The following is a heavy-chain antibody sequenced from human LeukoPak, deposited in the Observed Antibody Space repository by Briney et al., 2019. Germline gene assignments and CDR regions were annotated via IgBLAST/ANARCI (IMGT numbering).Heavy chain of an antibody. CDR3: ARSNQADDY. J-gene: IGHJ4*02. CDR1: GFTFSNYW. CDR2: TNPGGSNT. Sequence: GGSLRLSCAASGFTFSNYWMHWVRQVPGKGLVWVSRTNPGGSNTAYADSVKGRFTISRDNARNTLYLQMDSLRAEDTAVYYCARSNQADDYWGQGTLVTVSS. D-gene: IGHD1-14*01. V-gene: IGHV3-74*01.